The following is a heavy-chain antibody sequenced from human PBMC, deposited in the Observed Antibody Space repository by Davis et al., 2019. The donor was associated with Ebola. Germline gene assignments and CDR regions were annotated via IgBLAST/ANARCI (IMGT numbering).Heavy chain of an antibody. CDR2: IFPGDSDS. V-gene: IGHV5-51*07. CDR3: ARRSGFGELFSSSSLPSINWFDP. CDR1: GYSFDNYW. D-gene: IGHD3-10*01. J-gene: IGHJ5*02. Sequence: GESLKISCVGSGYSFDNYWIAWVHQMPGKGLEWMGTIFPGDSDSRYSPSFQGQVTISVDKSISTAYLHWKRLKASDTGMYYCARRSGFGELFSSSSLPSINWFDPWGQGTLVTVS.